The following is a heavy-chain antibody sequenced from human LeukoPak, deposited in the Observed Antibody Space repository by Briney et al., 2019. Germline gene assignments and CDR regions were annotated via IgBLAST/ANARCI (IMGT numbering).Heavy chain of an antibody. CDR3: AKDLTYYYDSSGYGFGY. V-gene: IGHV3-23*01. J-gene: IGHJ4*02. CDR1: GFTCSSYA. CDR2: ISGSGGST. D-gene: IGHD3-22*01. Sequence: PGGSLRLACAASGFTCSSYAMGWVRQAPGKGLKWVSAISGSGGSTYYADSVKGRFTISRDNSKNTLYLQMNSLRAEDTAVYYCAKDLTYYYDSSGYGFGYWGQGTLVTVSS.